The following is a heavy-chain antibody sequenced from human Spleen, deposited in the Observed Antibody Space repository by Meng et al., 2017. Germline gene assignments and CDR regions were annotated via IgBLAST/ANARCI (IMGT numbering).Heavy chain of an antibody. Sequence: SVKVSCKASGYTFTSYDINWVRQATGQGLEWMGWMNPNSGNTGYAQQFQGRVTITRNTSISTAYMELTRLTSEDAAVYFCARKAGNCISTTCYSLDYWGQGTLVTVSS. CDR2: MNPNSGNT. D-gene: IGHD2-2*01. CDR1: GYTFTSYD. J-gene: IGHJ4*02. CDR3: ARKAGNCISTTCYSLDY. V-gene: IGHV1-8*03.